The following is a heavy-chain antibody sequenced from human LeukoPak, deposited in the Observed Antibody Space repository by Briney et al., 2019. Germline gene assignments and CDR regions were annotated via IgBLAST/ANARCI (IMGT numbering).Heavy chain of an antibody. J-gene: IGHJ4*02. CDR1: GYTFTGYY. CDR2: INPNSGGT. V-gene: IGHV1-2*02. D-gene: IGHD2-2*01. Sequence: ASVKVSCKASGYTFTGYYMHWVRQAPGQGLEWMVWINPNSGGTNYAQKFQGRVTMTRDTSISTAYMEPSRLRSDDTAVYYCARTRSAVPAARSYYFDYWGQGTLVTVSS. CDR3: ARTRSAVPAARSYYFDY.